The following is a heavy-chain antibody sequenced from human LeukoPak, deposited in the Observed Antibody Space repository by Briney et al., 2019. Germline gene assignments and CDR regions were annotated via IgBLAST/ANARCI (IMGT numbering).Heavy chain of an antibody. CDR2: IYWNDDK. D-gene: IGHD2-15*01. Sequence: KRSGPTLVNPTQTLTLTCTFSGFSLSSSGVGVGWIRQSPGKALEWLGTIYWNDDKRYNPSLKSRLTITKDTSKNQVVLTMTNMDPVDTATYYCAHSPRCSDGKCYPEYFQHWGQGTLATVSS. CDR3: AHSPRCSDGKCYPEYFQH. CDR1: GFSLSSSGVG. J-gene: IGHJ1*01. V-gene: IGHV2-5*01.